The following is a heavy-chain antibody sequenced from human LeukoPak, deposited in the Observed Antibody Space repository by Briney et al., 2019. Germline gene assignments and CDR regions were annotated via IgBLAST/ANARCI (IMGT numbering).Heavy chain of an antibody. CDR3: ARDGSVAGTGYYYYYGMDV. Sequence: GGSLRLSCAASGFTFSSYWMSWVRQAPGKGLEWVANIKQDGSEKYYVDSVKGRFTISRDNAKNSLYLQMNSLRAEDTAVYYCARDGSVAGTGYYYYYGMDVWGQGATVTVS. J-gene: IGHJ6*02. V-gene: IGHV3-7*03. CDR1: GFTFSSYW. CDR2: IKQDGSEK. D-gene: IGHD6-19*01.